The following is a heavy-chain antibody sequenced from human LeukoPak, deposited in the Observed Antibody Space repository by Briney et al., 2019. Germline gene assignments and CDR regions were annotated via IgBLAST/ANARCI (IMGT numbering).Heavy chain of an antibody. D-gene: IGHD5-18*01. J-gene: IGHJ6*03. CDR2: IIPIVGRA. V-gene: IGHV1-69*06. Sequence: SVKVSCKASGGTFSSYAIIWVRQPPGQGLEWMGGIIPIVGRANYAQKFQGRVTITADKSTSTAYMQLSSLRSEDTAVYYCATLTDMVPPTYYSMDVWGKGPTVTVSS. CDR1: GGTFSSYA. CDR3: ATLTDMVPPTYYSMDV.